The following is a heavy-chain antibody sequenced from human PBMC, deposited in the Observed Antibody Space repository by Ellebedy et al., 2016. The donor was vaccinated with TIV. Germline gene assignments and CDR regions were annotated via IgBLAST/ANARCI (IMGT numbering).Heavy chain of an antibody. Sequence: GESLKISXKGSGYTLTTYWIGWVRQMPGKGLEWMGIISPGNSDTRYSPSFQGQVTISADKSISTAYLQWSSLKASDTAMYYCARIVGAHVIDYWGQGTLVTVSS. CDR2: ISPGNSDT. V-gene: IGHV5-51*01. D-gene: IGHD1-26*01. CDR1: GYTLTTYW. J-gene: IGHJ4*02. CDR3: ARIVGAHVIDY.